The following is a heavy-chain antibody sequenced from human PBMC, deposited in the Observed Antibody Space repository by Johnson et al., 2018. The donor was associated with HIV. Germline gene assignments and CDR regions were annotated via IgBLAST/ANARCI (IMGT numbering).Heavy chain of an antibody. CDR2: IYSDGIP. J-gene: IGHJ3*02. Sequence: VQLVESGGGLVQPGGSLRLSCAASGFTFSSYDMHWVRQAPGKGLEWVSVIYSDGIPFYADSVKGLLTIPRDHSKNTLYLQMNSLRAEDTAVYYCAKDLFSAAAGTRNAFDIWGQGTMVTVSS. D-gene: IGHD6-13*01. CDR3: AKDLFSAAAGTRNAFDI. CDR1: GFTFSSYD. V-gene: IGHV3-66*01.